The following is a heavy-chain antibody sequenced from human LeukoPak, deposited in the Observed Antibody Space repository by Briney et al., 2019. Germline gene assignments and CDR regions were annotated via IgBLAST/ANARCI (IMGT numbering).Heavy chain of an antibody. CDR1: GFAFSSYG. CDR3: AKDGNYDSNGPLDY. Sequence: GGSLTLSCAASGFAFSSYGMHWVRQAPGKGLEWVAVIWYDGNNKKYADSVKGRFTIYRDKSKSTLYLKMNTLRAADTAVYYCAKDGNYDSNGPLDYWGQGTLVTVSS. V-gene: IGHV3-33*03. CDR2: IWYDGNNK. D-gene: IGHD3-22*01. J-gene: IGHJ4*02.